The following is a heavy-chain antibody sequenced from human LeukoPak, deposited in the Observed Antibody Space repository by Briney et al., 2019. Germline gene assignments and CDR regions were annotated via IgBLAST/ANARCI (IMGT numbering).Heavy chain of an antibody. CDR3: ARVSRIVATIYFDY. Sequence: SQTLSLTCTVSGGSISSGGYYWSWIRQHPGKGLGWIGYIYYSGSTYYNPSLKSRVTISVDTSKNQFSLKLSSVTAADTAVYYCARVSRIVATIYFDYWGQGTLVTVSS. CDR1: GGSISSGGYY. V-gene: IGHV4-31*03. CDR2: IYYSGST. D-gene: IGHD5-12*01. J-gene: IGHJ4*02.